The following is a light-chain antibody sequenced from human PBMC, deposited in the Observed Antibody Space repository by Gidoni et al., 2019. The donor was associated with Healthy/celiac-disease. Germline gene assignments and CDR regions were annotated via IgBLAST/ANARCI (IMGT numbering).Light chain of an antibody. CDR1: HSVSSN. V-gene: IGKV3-15*01. CDR2: GAS. Sequence: EIVMTQSPATLSVSPGERATLSCRASHSVSSNFAWYQQKPGQAPRLLIDGASTRATGIPARFSGSGSGTEFTLTISSLQSEDFAVYYCQQYNNWLPALTFGGGTKVEIK. J-gene: IGKJ4*01. CDR3: QQYNNWLPALT.